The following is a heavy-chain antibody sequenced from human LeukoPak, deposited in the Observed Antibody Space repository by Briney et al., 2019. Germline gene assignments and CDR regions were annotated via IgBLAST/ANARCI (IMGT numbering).Heavy chain of an antibody. CDR3: ATGRPALYSGYDLGDY. D-gene: IGHD5-12*01. Sequence: ASVKVSCKVSGYTLTELSMHWVRQAPGKGLEWMGGFDPEDGETIYAQKFQGRVTMTEDTSTDTAYKELSSLRSEDTAVYYCATGRPALYSGYDLGDYWGQGTLVTVSS. J-gene: IGHJ4*02. CDR1: GYTLTELS. V-gene: IGHV1-24*01. CDR2: FDPEDGET.